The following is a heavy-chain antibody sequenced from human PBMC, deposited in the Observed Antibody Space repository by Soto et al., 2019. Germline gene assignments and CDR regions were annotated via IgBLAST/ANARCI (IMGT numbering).Heavy chain of an antibody. CDR3: ARGTYYDYIWGSGNFDY. V-gene: IGHV1-3*01. D-gene: IGHD3-16*01. J-gene: IGHJ4*02. Sequence: ASVKVSCKASGYTFTSYAMHWVRQAPGQRLEWMGWINAGNGNTKYSQKFQGRVTITRDTSASTAYMELSSLRSEDTAVYYCARGTYYDYIWGSGNFDYWGQGTLVTVSS. CDR1: GYTFTSYA. CDR2: INAGNGNT.